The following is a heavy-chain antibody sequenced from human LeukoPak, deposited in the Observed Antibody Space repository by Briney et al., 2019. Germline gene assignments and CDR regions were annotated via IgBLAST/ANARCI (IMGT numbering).Heavy chain of an antibody. CDR3: ARPSGDSSGYYPGYFDY. V-gene: IGHV4-4*02. D-gene: IGHD3-22*01. CDR2: LYHSGST. CDR1: GGSISSSNW. J-gene: IGHJ4*02. Sequence: NPSGTLSLTCAVSGGSISSSNWWSWVRQPPGKGLEWIGELYHSGSTNYNPSLKSRVTISVDKSKNLFSPKLSSVTAADTAVYYCARPSGDSSGYYPGYFDYWGQGTLVTVSS.